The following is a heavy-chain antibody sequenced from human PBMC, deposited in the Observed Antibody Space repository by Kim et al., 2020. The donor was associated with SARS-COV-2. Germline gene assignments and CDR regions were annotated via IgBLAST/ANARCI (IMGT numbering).Heavy chain of an antibody. Sequence: GGSLRLSCSASGFTFSAYSMHWVRQAPGKGLEYVSGVGPNGGATYYADSVKGRFIISRDNSQNTLYLQMRTLRTEDTAVYYCANEFGISEVSWGQGTLVT. V-gene: IGHV3-64D*06. J-gene: IGHJ4*02. CDR3: ANEFGISEVS. D-gene: IGHD3-16*01. CDR2: VGPNGGAT. CDR1: GFTFSAYS.